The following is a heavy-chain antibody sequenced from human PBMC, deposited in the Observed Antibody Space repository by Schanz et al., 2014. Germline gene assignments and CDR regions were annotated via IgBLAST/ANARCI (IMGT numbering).Heavy chain of an antibody. CDR1: GYSFTPFP. Sequence: QVQLVQSGAELRKPGASVKVSCKASGYSFTPFPIHWVRQAPGQRLEWMGWINAGTGNTEYSQKFQGRVTITRDTLASTAYMEVSSLRSEDTAVYYCARSGSSNWYFVDYWGQGTLVTVSS. CDR3: ARSGSSNWYFVDY. D-gene: IGHD6-13*01. CDR2: INAGTGNT. V-gene: IGHV1-3*01. J-gene: IGHJ4*02.